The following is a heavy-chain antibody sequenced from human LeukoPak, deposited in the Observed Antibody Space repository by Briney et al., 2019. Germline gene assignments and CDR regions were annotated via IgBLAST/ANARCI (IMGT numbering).Heavy chain of an antibody. CDR3: ARDDFWSRPGDV. J-gene: IGHJ6*04. Sequence: PSETLSLTCAVYGGSFSGYYWSWIRQPPGKGLEWIGEINHSGSTNYNPSLKSRVTISVDTSKNQFSLKLSSVPAADTAVYYCARDDFWSRPGDVWGKGTTVTVSS. D-gene: IGHD3-3*01. CDR2: INHSGST. CDR1: GGSFSGYY. V-gene: IGHV4-34*01.